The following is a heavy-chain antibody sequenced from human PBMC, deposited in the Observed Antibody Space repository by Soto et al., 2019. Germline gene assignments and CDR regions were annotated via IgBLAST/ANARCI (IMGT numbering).Heavy chain of an antibody. V-gene: IGHV4-59*01. J-gene: IGHJ4*02. CDR1: GGSISSYS. Sequence: QVQLQESGPGLVKPSETLSLTCTVSGGSISSYSWSWIRRPPGEGLEWIGGIYYTGITNYNPSLSSRVTISVDTSKKQFSLKVNSVTAADTAVYYCAGHYPVGTNWNYFDYWGQGTLVTVSS. CDR3: AGHYPVGTNWNYFDY. D-gene: IGHD1-1*01. CDR2: IYYTGIT.